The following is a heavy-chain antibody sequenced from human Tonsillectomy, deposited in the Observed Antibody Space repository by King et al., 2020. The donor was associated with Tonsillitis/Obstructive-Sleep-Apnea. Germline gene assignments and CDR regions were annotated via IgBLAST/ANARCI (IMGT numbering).Heavy chain of an antibody. Sequence: ITLKESGPTLVKPTQTLTLTCTFSGFSLSTSGVGVGWIRQPPGKALEWLALVYWDDDKLYSPSLKSRLTITKDTSKNQVVLTMTNMHPVDTATYYCARQPYSGSYYDHYSYMDVWGKGTTVTVSS. D-gene: IGHD1-26*01. CDR3: ARQPYSGSYYDHYSYMDV. V-gene: IGHV2-5*02. CDR1: GFSLSTSGVG. J-gene: IGHJ6*03. CDR2: VYWDDDK.